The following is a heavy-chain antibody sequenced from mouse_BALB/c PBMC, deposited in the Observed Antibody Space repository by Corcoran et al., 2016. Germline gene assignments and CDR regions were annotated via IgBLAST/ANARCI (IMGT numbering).Heavy chain of an antibody. CDR1: GFNMKDTY. J-gene: IGHJ1*01. CDR2: IDPANGDT. V-gene: IGHV14-3*02. Sequence: EVQLQQSGTEHVKPGASVKLSCTASGFNMKDTYRHWVKQRPEQGLEWIGRIDPANGDTKYDPKFQGKATITADTSSNTAYLQLSSLTSEDTAVYYGARWDWYFDVWGAGTTVTVSS. CDR3: ARWDWYFDV.